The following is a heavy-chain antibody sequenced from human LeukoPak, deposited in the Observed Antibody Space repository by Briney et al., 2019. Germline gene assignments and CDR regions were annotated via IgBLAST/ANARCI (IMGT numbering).Heavy chain of an antibody. CDR3: LGGVAADY. D-gene: IGHD3-16*01. CDR2: IKQDASDK. Sequence: GGSLRLSCAASRFTFSYYWMTWVRQAPGKGVEWVANIKQDASDKHYADSVKGRFTISRDNAKNSLYLQMNNLRVEDTAVYYCLGGVAADYWGRGTLVTVSS. V-gene: IGHV3-7*01. J-gene: IGHJ4*02. CDR1: RFTFSYYW.